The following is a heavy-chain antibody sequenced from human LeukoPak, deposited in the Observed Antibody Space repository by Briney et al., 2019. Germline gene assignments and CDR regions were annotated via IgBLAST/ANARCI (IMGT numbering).Heavy chain of an antibody. J-gene: IGHJ6*03. Sequence: PGGSLRLSCTASGFTFGDYAMSWFRQAPGKGLEWVGFIRSKAYGGTTEYAASVKGRFTISRDDSKSIAYLQMNTLKTEDTAVYYCTRDRVGIFGVVRVPFFYMDVWGKGTTVTVSS. CDR1: GFTFGDYA. CDR3: TRDRVGIFGVVRVPFFYMDV. D-gene: IGHD3-3*01. CDR2: IRSKAYGGTT. V-gene: IGHV3-49*03.